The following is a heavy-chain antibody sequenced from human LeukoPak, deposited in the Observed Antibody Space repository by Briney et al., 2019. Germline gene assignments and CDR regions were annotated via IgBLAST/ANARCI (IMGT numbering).Heavy chain of an antibody. CDR1: GGSISSYY. V-gene: IGHV4-59*01. D-gene: IGHD5-18*01. CDR2: IYYRGST. J-gene: IGHJ4*02. CDR3: ARGQYIYGFNGDYFDY. Sequence: PSETLSLTCTVSGGSISSYYWSWIRQPPGKGLEWIGYIYYRGSTNYNPSLKSRATISVDTSKNQFSLKMSSVTAADTAVYYCARGQYIYGFNGDYFDYWGQGTLVTVSS.